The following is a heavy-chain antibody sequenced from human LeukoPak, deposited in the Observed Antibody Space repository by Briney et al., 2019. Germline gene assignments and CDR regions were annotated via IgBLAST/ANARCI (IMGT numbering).Heavy chain of an antibody. D-gene: IGHD4-17*01. J-gene: IGHJ4*02. CDR1: GYSISSSSYY. Sequence: SETLSLTCTVSGYSISSSSYYWGWIHQPPGKGLEWIGSIYYSGSTYYNPSLKSRVTISVDTSKNQFSLKLSSVTAADTAVYYCARQDGDYHFDYWGQGTLVTVSS. V-gene: IGHV4-39*01. CDR3: ARQDGDYHFDY. CDR2: IYYSGST.